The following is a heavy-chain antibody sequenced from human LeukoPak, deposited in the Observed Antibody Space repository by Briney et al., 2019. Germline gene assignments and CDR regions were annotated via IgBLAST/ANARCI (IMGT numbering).Heavy chain of an antibody. CDR1: GGSISSYY. V-gene: IGHV4-59*01. J-gene: IGHJ2*01. Sequence: NSSETLSLTCTVSGGSISSYYWSWIRQPPGKGLEWIGYIYYSGSTNYNPSLKSRVTISVDTSKNQFSLKLSSVTAADTAVYYCARSPDTAMAPHWYFDLWGRGTLVTVSS. D-gene: IGHD5-18*01. CDR3: ARSPDTAMAPHWYFDL. CDR2: IYYSGST.